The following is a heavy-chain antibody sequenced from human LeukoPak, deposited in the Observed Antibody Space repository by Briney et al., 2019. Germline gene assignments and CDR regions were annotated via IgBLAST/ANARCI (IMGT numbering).Heavy chain of an antibody. CDR3: ARDRQFGGYSYGLYYYYMDV. Sequence: GASVKVSCKASGGTFSSYAISRVRQAPGQGLEWMGRIIPIFCTANYAQKFQGRVTITTDESTSTAYMELSSLRSEDTAVYYCARDRQFGGYSYGLYYYYMDVWGKGTTVTVSS. D-gene: IGHD5-18*01. CDR1: GGTFSSYA. V-gene: IGHV1-69*05. J-gene: IGHJ6*03. CDR2: IIPIFCTA.